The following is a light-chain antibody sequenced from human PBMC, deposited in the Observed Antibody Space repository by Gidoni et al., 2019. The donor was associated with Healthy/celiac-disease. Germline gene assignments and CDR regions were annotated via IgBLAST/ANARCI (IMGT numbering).Light chain of an antibody. CDR1: QGISSD. CDR3: QQYYSYPPT. J-gene: IGKJ1*01. V-gene: IGKV1-8*01. Sequence: AIRITQSPSSLSASTGDRVTITCRASQGISSDLAWYQQKPGKAPKLLIDAASTLQSGVPSRFSGSGSGTDFTLTISCLQSEDFATYYCQQYYSYPPTFGQGTKVEIK. CDR2: AAS.